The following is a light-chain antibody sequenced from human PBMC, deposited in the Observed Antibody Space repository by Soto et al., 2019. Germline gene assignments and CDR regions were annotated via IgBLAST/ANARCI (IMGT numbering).Light chain of an antibody. CDR2: GAS. CDR1: QSVNNH. CDR3: QQYDNWPPVT. V-gene: IGKV3D-15*01. J-gene: IGKJ1*01. Sequence: EIVMTQSPATLSVSPGARVTLSCRASQSVNNHLAWLQQKPGQAPRLLIYGASARATGIPARFSGSGSGTDFTLTINGLQSEDFAVYYGQQYDNWPPVTFGQGTKVEIK.